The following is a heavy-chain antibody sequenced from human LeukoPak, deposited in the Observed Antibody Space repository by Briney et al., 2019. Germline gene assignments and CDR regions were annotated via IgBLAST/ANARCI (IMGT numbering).Heavy chain of an antibody. J-gene: IGHJ4*02. CDR3: ARFYSSGWYVID. CDR1: GFTFSTYT. Sequence: GGSLRLSCAASGFTFSTYTMHWVRQAPGKGLEWVAVIPYDGINKHYADSVKGRFTLSRDNSKNTLYLQMNSLRTADTAVYYCARFYSSGWYVIDWGQGTLVTVSS. CDR2: IPYDGINK. D-gene: IGHD6-19*01. V-gene: IGHV3-30*04.